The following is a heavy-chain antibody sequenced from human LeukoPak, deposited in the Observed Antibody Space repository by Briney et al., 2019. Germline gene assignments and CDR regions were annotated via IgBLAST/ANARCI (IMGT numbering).Heavy chain of an antibody. Sequence: GGSLRLSCAASGFTFSSYAMSWVRQAPGKGLESVSAISGSGGSAYYADSVKGRFTISRDNSKNTLYLQMNSLRAEDTAVYYCGREYASSGYCDSWGQGTLVTVSS. CDR1: GFTFSSYA. CDR2: ISGSGGSA. CDR3: GREYASSGYCDS. V-gene: IGHV3-23*01. J-gene: IGHJ4*02. D-gene: IGHD3-22*01.